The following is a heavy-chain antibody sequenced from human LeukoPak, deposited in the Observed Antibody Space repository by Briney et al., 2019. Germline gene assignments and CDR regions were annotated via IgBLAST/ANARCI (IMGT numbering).Heavy chain of an antibody. CDR2: ISGSGGST. D-gene: IGHD3-9*01. V-gene: IGHV3-23*01. CDR3: AKGDYDILTGYYYYMDV. J-gene: IGHJ6*03. CDR1: GFTFSSYW. Sequence: GGSLRLSCAASGFTFSSYWMSWVRQAPGKGLEWVSAISGSGGSTYYADSVKGRFTISRDNSKNTLYLQMNSLRAEDTAVYYCAKGDYDILTGYYYYMDVWGKGTTVTVSS.